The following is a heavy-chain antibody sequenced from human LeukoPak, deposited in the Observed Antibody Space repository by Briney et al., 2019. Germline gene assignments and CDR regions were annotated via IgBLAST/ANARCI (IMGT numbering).Heavy chain of an antibody. J-gene: IGHJ4*02. D-gene: IGHD6-19*01. CDR1: GGSISSYY. V-gene: IGHV4-59*08. Sequence: PSETLSLTCTVSGGSISSYYSSWIRHPPGKGLEWIGYIYYSGSTNYNPSLKSRVTISVDTSKNQFSLKLSSVTAADTAVYYCARYSSGFDYWGQGTLVTVSS. CDR2: IYYSGST. CDR3: ARYSSGFDY.